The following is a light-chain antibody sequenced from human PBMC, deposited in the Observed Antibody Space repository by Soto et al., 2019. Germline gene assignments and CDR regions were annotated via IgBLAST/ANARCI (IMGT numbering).Light chain of an antibody. J-gene: IGLJ1*01. V-gene: IGLV2-14*01. CDR3: ISYASINTYV. CDR1: SSDVGGYDY. CDR2: DVT. Sequence: QSALTQPASVSGSPGQSITISCTGTSSDVGGYDYVSWYQQHPGKAPKLMIYDVTIRPSGVSNRFSGSKSGNTASLTISGLQAEDEADYYCISYASINTYVFGTGTKLTVL.